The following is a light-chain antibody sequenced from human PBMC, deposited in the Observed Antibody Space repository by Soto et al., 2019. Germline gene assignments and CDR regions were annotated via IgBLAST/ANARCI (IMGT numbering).Light chain of an antibody. V-gene: IGLV2-8*01. CDR3: VSYAGSKNV. J-gene: IGLJ1*01. CDR1: SSDVGAYNY. CDR2: EVS. Sequence: QSALTQPPSASGSPGQSVTISCTGTSSDVGAYNYVSWYQQHPGKAPKLMIYEVSKRPSGVPDRFSASKSGNTASLTVSGRQAEDEADYYCVSYAGSKNVFGTGTKVTVL.